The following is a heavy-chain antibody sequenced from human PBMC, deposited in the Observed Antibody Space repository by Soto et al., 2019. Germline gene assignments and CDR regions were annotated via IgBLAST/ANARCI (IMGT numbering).Heavy chain of an antibody. Sequence: EVQLVESGGGLIQPGGSLRLSCAVSGFTVSNNYMSWVRQAPGKGLEGVSVIYSGGYTAYGDSVKGRFTISRDNSKNTLFLKMKSLGPHPPAGFSGATPPGGGGYWGQGTLVTVSS. V-gene: IGHV3-53*01. J-gene: IGHJ4*02. CDR2: IYSGGYT. CDR3: ATPPGGGGY. CDR1: GFTVSNNY. D-gene: IGHD3-10*01.